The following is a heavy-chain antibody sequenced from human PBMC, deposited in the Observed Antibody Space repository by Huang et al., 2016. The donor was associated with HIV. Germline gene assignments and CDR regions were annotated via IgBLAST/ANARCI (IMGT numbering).Heavy chain of an antibody. J-gene: IGHJ4*02. CDR2: INTGNGTT. Sequence: QVHLVQSGAEVRRPGASVKISCKTFGYTFTQYPMHWVRQAPGQGLEWVGWINTGNGTTRESPKLQGRLTISRDTSASAGVMELTGLTYKDTGVYYCATTAFDYWGQGTLVTVSP. V-gene: IGHV1-3*04. CDR3: ATTAFDY. CDR1: GYTFTQYP.